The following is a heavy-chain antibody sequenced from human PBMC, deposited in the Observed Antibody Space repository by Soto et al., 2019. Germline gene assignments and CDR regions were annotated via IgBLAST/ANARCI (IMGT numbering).Heavy chain of an antibody. CDR1: RFAFVNYA. D-gene: IGHD3-9*01. CDR2: ISNNFGSSFNT. Sequence: GWSLRLSCASSRFAFVNYAMAWVRQAPGKGLEWVSTISNNFGSSFNTHYADSVEGRFTISRDNSKNILYLQMDSLRADDTAVYYCAKDPSTGYADSCGQGTLVTVSS. J-gene: IGHJ4*02. CDR3: AKDPSTGYADS. V-gene: IGHV3-23*01.